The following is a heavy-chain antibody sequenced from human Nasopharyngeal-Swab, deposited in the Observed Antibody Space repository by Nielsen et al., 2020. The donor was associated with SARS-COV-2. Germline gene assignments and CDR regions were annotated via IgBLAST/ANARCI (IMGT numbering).Heavy chain of an antibody. Sequence: SVKVSCKASGGTFSSYAISWVRQAPGQGLEWMGGIIPIFGTANYAQKFQGRVTITADESTSTAYMELSSLRSEDTAVYYCARSLSYYYGSGRPDHWYFDLWGRGTLVTVSS. CDR2: IIPIFGTA. V-gene: IGHV1-69*13. CDR3: ARSLSYYYGSGRPDHWYFDL. CDR1: GGTFSSYA. J-gene: IGHJ2*01. D-gene: IGHD3-10*01.